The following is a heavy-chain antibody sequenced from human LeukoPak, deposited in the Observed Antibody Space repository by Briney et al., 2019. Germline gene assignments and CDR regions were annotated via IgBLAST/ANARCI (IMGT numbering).Heavy chain of an antibody. D-gene: IGHD3-3*01. CDR2: IYYSGST. CDR1: GGSISSGGYY. V-gene: IGHV4-31*03. CDR3: ARGRITIFGLVITAPLDY. J-gene: IGHJ4*02. Sequence: SETLSLTCTVSGGSISSGGYYWSWIRQHPGKGLEWIGYIYYSGSTYYNPSLKSRVTISVDTSKNQFSLKLSSVTAADTAVYYCARGRITIFGLVITAPLDYWGQGTLVTVSS.